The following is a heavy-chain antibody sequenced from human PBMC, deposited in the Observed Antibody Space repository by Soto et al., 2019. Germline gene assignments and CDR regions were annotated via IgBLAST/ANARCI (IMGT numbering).Heavy chain of an antibody. J-gene: IGHJ6*02. Sequence: SETLSLTCTVSGGSISSGGYYWSWIRQHPGKGLEWIGYIYYSGSTYYNPSLKSRVTISVDTSKNQFSLKLSSVTAADTAVYYCARDRLIFGVVITTYYYYGMDVWGQGTTVTVSS. CDR2: IYYSGST. CDR3: ARDRLIFGVVITTYYYYGMDV. V-gene: IGHV4-31*03. D-gene: IGHD3-3*01. CDR1: GGSISSGGYY.